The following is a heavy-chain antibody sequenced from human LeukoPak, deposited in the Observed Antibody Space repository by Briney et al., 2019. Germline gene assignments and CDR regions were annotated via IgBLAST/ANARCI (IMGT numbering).Heavy chain of an antibody. Sequence: GASVKVSCKASGYTFTSYGISWVRQAPGQGLEWMGWISAYNGNTNYAQKLQGRVTMTTDTSTSTAYMELRSLRSDDTAVYYCARDRYYGSGSYYDNWFDPWGQGTLVTVSS. V-gene: IGHV1-18*01. CDR1: GYTFTSYG. D-gene: IGHD3-10*01. CDR2: ISAYNGNT. J-gene: IGHJ5*02. CDR3: ARDRYYGSGSYYDNWFDP.